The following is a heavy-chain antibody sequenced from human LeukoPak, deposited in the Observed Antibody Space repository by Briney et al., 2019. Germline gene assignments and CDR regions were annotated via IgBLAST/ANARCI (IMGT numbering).Heavy chain of an antibody. CDR1: GGTFSSYA. J-gene: IGHJ6*03. D-gene: IGHD2-21*01. Sequence: SVKVSCKASGGTFSSYAISWVRQAPGQGLEWMGGIIPIFGTANYAQKFQGRVTITADKSTSTAYMELSSLRSEDTAVYYCARERVVSYYMDVWGKGTTVTVSS. CDR2: IIPIFGTA. CDR3: ARERVVSYYMDV. V-gene: IGHV1-69*06.